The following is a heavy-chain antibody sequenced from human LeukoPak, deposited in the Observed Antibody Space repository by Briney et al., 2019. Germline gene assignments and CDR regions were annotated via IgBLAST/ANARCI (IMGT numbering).Heavy chain of an antibody. V-gene: IGHV3-23*01. CDR2: ITGSGGNT. CDR1: GFTFSSYA. D-gene: IGHD3-9*01. CDR3: AKWGDYDVLTGYYVSDY. Sequence: PGGSLRLSCAASGFTFSSYAMSWVRQAPGKGLEWVSAITGSGGNTYYADSVKGRFTISRDNSKNTVFLQMNSLRAEDTAVYYCAKWGDYDVLTGYYVSDYWGQGTLVTVSS. J-gene: IGHJ4*02.